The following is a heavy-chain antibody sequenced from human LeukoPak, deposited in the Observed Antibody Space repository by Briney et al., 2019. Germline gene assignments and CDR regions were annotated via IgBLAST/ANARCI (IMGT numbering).Heavy chain of an antibody. J-gene: IGHJ4*02. V-gene: IGHV4-59*01. Sequence: PSETLSLTCTVSGGSISSYYWSWTRQPPGKGLEWIGYIYYSGNTNYNPSLKSRVTISVGTSKSQFSLKLSSVTAADTAVYYCARAGSSAYVLDYWGQGTLVTVSS. CDR3: ARAGSSAYVLDY. D-gene: IGHD3-22*01. CDR2: IYYSGNT. CDR1: GGSISSYY.